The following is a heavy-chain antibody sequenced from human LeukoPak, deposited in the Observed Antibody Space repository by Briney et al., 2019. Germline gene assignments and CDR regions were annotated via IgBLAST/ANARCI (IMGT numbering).Heavy chain of an antibody. D-gene: IGHD3-10*01. CDR2: ISAYNGNT. V-gene: IGHV1-18*01. J-gene: IGHJ3*02. CDR1: GYTFRNYG. CDR3: ARKGRIPTVRGDDAFDI. Sequence: ASAKVSCKSSGYTFRNYGISWVRQAPGQGLEWRGWISAYNGNTNYAQKVQGRLTMTTDTSTNTAYMELRSLRSDDTAVYYCARKGRIPTVRGDDAFDIWGQGTVVTVSS.